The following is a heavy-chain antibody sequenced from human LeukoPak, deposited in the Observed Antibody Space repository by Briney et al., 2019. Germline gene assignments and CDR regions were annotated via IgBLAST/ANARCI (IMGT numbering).Heavy chain of an antibody. CDR3: AKGPHGGDYGYFDY. V-gene: IGHV4-59*01. CDR2: IYYSGST. Sequence: SETLSLACTVSGGSISSYYWSWIRQPPGKGLEWIGYIYYSGSTNYNPSLKSRVTISVDTSKNQFSLKLSSVTAADTAVYYCAKGPHGGDYGYFDYWGQGTLVTVSS. J-gene: IGHJ4*02. D-gene: IGHD4-17*01. CDR1: GGSISSYY.